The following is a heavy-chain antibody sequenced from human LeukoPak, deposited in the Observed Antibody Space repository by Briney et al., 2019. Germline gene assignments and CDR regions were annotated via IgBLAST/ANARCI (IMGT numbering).Heavy chain of an antibody. D-gene: IGHD5-12*01. J-gene: IGHJ4*02. Sequence: GGSLRLSCAASGFTFSSYAISWVRQAPGKGLEWVSAISGSGGSTYYADSVKGRFTISRDNSKNTLYLQMNSLRAEDTAVYYCARSEVDIVATVCFDYWGQGTLVTVSS. CDR1: GFTFSSYA. V-gene: IGHV3-23*01. CDR3: ARSEVDIVATVCFDY. CDR2: ISGSGGST.